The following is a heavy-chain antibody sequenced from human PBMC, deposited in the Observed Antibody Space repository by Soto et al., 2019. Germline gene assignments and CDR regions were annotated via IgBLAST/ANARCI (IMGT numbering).Heavy chain of an antibody. V-gene: IGHV1-46*01. CDR3: ARAGYCSGGTCFHGNCDY. Sequence: QVQLVQSGAEVKRPGASVKVSCKASGYTFTTYYMHWVRQAPGQGLEWLGIINPNGGSTTYAQKFPGRVTMTMVTSTSTVYWELSSLMSEDTAVYYCARAGYCSGGTCFHGNCDYWGQGTLVTVSA. J-gene: IGHJ4*02. CDR2: INPNGGST. CDR1: GYTFTTYY. D-gene: IGHD2-15*01.